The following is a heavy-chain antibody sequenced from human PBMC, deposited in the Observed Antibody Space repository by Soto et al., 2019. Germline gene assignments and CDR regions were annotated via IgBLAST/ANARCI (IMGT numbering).Heavy chain of an antibody. D-gene: IGHD2-21*02. CDR3: ASEYCGGDCYSAARYGMDV. CDR1: GYTFTSYA. CDR2: INAGNGNT. V-gene: IGHV1-3*01. Sequence: ASVKVSCKASGYTFTSYAMHWVRQAPGQRLEWMGWINAGNGNTKYSQKFQGRVTITRDTSASTAYMELSSLRSEDTAVYYCASEYCGGDCYSAARYGMDVWGHGTTVTVSS. J-gene: IGHJ6*02.